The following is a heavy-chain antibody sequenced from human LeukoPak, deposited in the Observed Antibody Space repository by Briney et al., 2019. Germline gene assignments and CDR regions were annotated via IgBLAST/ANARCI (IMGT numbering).Heavy chain of an antibody. CDR2: ISGSGGST. V-gene: IGHV3-23*01. Sequence: GGSLRLSCAASGFTFSSYAMSWVRQAPGKGLEWVSAISGSGGSTYHADSVKGRFTISRDNSKNTLYLQMNSLRAEDTAVYYCAKIGGSAGSFDYWGQGTLVTVSS. CDR1: GFTFSSYA. D-gene: IGHD6-13*01. CDR3: AKIGGSAGSFDY. J-gene: IGHJ4*02.